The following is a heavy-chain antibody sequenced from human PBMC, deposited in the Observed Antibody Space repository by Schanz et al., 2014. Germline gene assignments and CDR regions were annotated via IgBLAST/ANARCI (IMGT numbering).Heavy chain of an antibody. D-gene: IGHD2-2*01. V-gene: IGHV3-48*01. Sequence: EVQLVESGGGLVQPGGSLRLSCTASGFTFSSYSMNWVRQAPGKGLEWVSYVSRSTPDIYYADSVKGRFTISRDNAKNSLFLQMNSLRAEDTAVYYCARESSNDIVLVPGAVFDHWGQGILVTVAS. J-gene: IGHJ4*02. CDR3: ARESSNDIVLVPGAVFDH. CDR2: VSRSTPDI. CDR1: GFTFSSYS.